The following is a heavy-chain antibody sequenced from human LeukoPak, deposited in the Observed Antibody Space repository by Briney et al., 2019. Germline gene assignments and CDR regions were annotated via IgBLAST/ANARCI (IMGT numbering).Heavy chain of an antibody. J-gene: IGHJ6*02. D-gene: IGHD2-2*01. CDR3: ASTSSVRIYYYYGMDV. V-gene: IGHV3-48*02. CDR2: ISSSSSTI. Sequence: GGSLRLSCAASGFTFSSYAMHWVRQAPGKGLEWVSYISSSSSTIYYADSVKGRFTISRDNAKNSLYLQMNSLRDEDTAVYYCASTSSVRIYYYYGMDVWGQGTTVTVSS. CDR1: GFTFSSYA.